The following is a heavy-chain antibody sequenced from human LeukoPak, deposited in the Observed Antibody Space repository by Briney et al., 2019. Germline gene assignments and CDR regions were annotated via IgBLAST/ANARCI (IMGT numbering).Heavy chain of an antibody. J-gene: IGHJ6*02. V-gene: IGHV3-23*01. CDR2: IGSSGGST. CDR1: GFTFSNYA. Sequence: GGSLRLSCAASGFTFSNYAMNWVRQAPGKGLEWVSTIGSSGGSTYYADSVKGRFTISRDNSKNTLYLQMNSLRAEDTAVYYCARAMDVWGQGTTVTVSS. CDR3: ARAMDV.